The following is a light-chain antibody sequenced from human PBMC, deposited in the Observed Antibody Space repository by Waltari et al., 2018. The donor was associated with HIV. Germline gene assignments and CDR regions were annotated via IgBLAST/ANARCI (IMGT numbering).Light chain of an antibody. CDR1: KRLVYSDGNTY. CDR3: MQGAHWPWT. J-gene: IGKJ1*01. Sequence: DAVMTQSPLSLPVTLGQPACISCRSSKRLVYSDGNTYLNWFQQRPGQAPRRLIYEGSNRDSGVPDRFSGSGSGTDFTLKISRVEAEDVGVYYCMQGAHWPWTFGQGTKVEIK. CDR2: EGS. V-gene: IGKV2-30*01.